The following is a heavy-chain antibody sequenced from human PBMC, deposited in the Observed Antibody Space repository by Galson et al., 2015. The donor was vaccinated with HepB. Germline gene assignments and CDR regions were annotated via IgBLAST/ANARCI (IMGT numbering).Heavy chain of an antibody. J-gene: IGHJ6*03. CDR1: GGTFSSYA. CDR3: ARDDALYCSGGSCYRDYYYYMDV. D-gene: IGHD2-15*01. CDR2: IIPIFGTA. V-gene: IGHV1-69*13. Sequence: SVKVSCKASGGTFSSYAISWVRQAPGQGLEWMGGIIPIFGTANYAQKFQGRATTTADESTSTAYMELSSLRSEDTAVYYCARDDALYCSGGSCYRDYYYYMDVWGKGTTVTVSS.